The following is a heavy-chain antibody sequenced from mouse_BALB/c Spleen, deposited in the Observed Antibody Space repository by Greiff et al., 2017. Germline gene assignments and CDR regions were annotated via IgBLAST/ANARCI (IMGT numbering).Heavy chain of an antibody. J-gene: IGHJ2*01. CDR1: GFNIKDTY. CDR2: IDPANGNT. V-gene: IGHV14-3*02. CDR3: TSLLFDY. Sequence: VQLQQSGAELVKPGASVKLSCTASGFNIKDTYMHWVKQRPEQGLEWIGRIDPANGNTKYDPKFQGKATITADTSSNTAYLQLSSLASEDTAVFYCTSLLFDYWGQGTTLTVST.